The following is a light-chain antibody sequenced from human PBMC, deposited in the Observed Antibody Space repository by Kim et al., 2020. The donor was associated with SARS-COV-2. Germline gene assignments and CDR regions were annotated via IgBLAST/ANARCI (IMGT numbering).Light chain of an antibody. CDR1: QSISSY. J-gene: IGKJ1*01. Sequence: ASVGDRVTITCRASQSISSYLNWYQQKPGKAPKLLIYAAASLQSGVPSRFSGSGSGTDFTLTISSLQPEDFATYYCQQSYSTPWTFGQGTKVDIK. CDR2: AAA. CDR3: QQSYSTPWT. V-gene: IGKV1-39*01.